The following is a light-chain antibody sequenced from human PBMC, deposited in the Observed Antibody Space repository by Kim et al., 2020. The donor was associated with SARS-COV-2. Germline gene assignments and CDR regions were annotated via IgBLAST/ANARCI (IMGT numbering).Light chain of an antibody. Sequence: ASVGEVATISCGGRQNISNLLAWYQQTPGEVPIVLISAASALQSVVPSRFSGGRSGADIPLTISSLQPEYVATYYCQKNDNAPWTFGQGTKVDIK. CDR1: QNISNL. J-gene: IGKJ1*01. V-gene: IGKV1-27*01. CDR2: AAS. CDR3: QKNDNAPWT.